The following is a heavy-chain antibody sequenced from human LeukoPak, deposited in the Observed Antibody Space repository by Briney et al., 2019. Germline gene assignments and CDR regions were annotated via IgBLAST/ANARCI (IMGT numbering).Heavy chain of an antibody. J-gene: IGHJ3*02. CDR3: ATNYDSSGYDAFDI. CDR1: GFTVSSNY. V-gene: IGHV3-53*04. D-gene: IGHD3-22*01. Sequence: GGSLRLSCAASGFTVSSNYMSWVRQAPGKGLEWGSVIYSGGSTYYADSVKGRFTISRHNSKNTLYLQMNSLRAEDTAVYYCATNYDSSGYDAFDIWGQGTMVTVSS. CDR2: IYSGGST.